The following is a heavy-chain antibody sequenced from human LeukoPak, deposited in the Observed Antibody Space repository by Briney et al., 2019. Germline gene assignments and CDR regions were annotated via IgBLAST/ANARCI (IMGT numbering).Heavy chain of an antibody. CDR1: GPSFSSYW. CDR2: IKYDGSHK. J-gene: IGHJ4*02. Sequence: PGGSLRLACVASGPSFSSYWMAWVRHPRGKGLGWVANIKYDGSHKFYAHSVKGRFTLSRDNAKNSLFMEMNSLRADDTAGYFCASSHDSSGNDWGQGTLVAVSS. D-gene: IGHD3-22*01. CDR3: ASSHDSSGND. V-gene: IGHV3-7*01.